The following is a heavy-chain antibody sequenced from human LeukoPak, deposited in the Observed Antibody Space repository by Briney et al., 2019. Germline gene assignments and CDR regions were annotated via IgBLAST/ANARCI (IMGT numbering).Heavy chain of an antibody. J-gene: IGHJ6*03. V-gene: IGHV4-59*01. CDR3: ARETRRDGYNYRYYYMDV. CDR2: IYYSGGT. CDR1: GGSISSYY. Sequence: SETLSLTCTVSGGSISSYYWSWIRQPPGKGLEWIGYIYYSGGTKYYPSLKSRVAISVDTSKNTFSLKLSSVTAADMAVYYCARETRRDGYNYRYYYMDVWGKGTTVTVSS. D-gene: IGHD5-24*01.